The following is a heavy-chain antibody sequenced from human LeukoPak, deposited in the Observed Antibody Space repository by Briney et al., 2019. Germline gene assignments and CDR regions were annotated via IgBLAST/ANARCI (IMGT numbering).Heavy chain of an antibody. CDR2: MNPNSGNT. CDR1: GYTFTSYD. CDR3: ARYSSSWYSFDY. V-gene: IGHV1-8*03. J-gene: IGHJ4*02. Sequence: ASVNVSCKASGYTFTSYDINWVRQATGQGLEWMGWMNPNSGNTGYAQKFQGRVTITRNTSISTAYMELSSMRSEDTAVYYCARYSSSWYSFDYWGQGTLVTVSS. D-gene: IGHD6-13*01.